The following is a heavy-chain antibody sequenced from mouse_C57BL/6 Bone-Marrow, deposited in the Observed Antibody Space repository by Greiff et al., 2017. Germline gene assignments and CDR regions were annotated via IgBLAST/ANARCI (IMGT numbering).Heavy chain of an antibody. CDR2: ISDGGSYT. V-gene: IGHV5-4*01. CDR1: GFTFSSYA. CDR3: ARDTGHYYAMDY. J-gene: IGHJ4*01. D-gene: IGHD1-1*01. Sequence: EVQLVESGGGLVKPGGSLKLSCAASGFTFSSYAMSWVRQTPEKRLEWVATISDGGSYTYYPDNVKGRFTISRDNAKNNLYLQMSHLKSEDTAMYYCARDTGHYYAMDYWGQGTSVTVSS.